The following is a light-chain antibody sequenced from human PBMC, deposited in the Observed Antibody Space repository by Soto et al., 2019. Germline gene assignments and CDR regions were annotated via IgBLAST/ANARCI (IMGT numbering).Light chain of an antibody. CDR2: GAS. Sequence: EIVLTPSPGTLSLSPGERATLSCRASQSVSDSFIAWYQQRPGQAPRLLIYGASQRATGIPDRFSGSWSGTHFTLTINRLEPEDFAVYYCQHYKAFGGGTKV. CDR3: QHYKA. CDR1: QSVSDSF. V-gene: IGKV3-20*01. J-gene: IGKJ4*01.